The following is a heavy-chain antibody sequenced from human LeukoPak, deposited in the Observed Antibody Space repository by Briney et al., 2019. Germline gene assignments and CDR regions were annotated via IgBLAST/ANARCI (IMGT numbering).Heavy chain of an antibody. CDR3: ARNTAVMGRFDY. D-gene: IGHD6-19*01. CDR1: GGSISSYY. CDR2: IYYSGST. Sequence: SETLSLTCTVSGGSISSYYWSWIRQPPGKGLEWIGYIYYSGSTNYNPSLKSRVTISADTSENQFSLKLISVTAADTAVYYCARNTAVMGRFDYWGQGTLVTVSS. V-gene: IGHV4-59*08. J-gene: IGHJ4*02.